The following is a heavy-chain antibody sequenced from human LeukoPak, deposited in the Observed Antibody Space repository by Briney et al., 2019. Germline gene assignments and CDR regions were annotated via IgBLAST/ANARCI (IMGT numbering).Heavy chain of an antibody. CDR3: ARFPASAEYRHYYHMDV. CDR2: MYYSESA. D-gene: IGHD6-25*01. V-gene: IGHV4-59*01. CDR1: GGSISNSF. J-gene: IGHJ6*03. Sequence: SETLSLTCTVSGGSISNSFWTWIRQPPGKGLGCIGFMYYSESASYNPSLNSRVTVSVDKSKNQISLKLTSVTAADTAVYYCARFPASAEYRHYYHMDVWGKGTTVTVSS.